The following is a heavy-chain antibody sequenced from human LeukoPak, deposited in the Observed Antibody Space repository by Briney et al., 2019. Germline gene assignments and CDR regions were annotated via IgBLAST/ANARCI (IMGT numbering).Heavy chain of an antibody. CDR1: GGSFSGYY. CDR3: AGANGLQFDY. CDR2: INHSGST. Sequence: ETLSLTCAVYGGSFSGYYWSWIRQPPGKGLEWIGEINHSGSTNYNPSLKSRVTISADTSKNQFSLKLSSVTAADTAVYYCAGANGLQFDYWGQGTLVTVSS. J-gene: IGHJ4*02. V-gene: IGHV4-34*01. D-gene: IGHD2-8*01.